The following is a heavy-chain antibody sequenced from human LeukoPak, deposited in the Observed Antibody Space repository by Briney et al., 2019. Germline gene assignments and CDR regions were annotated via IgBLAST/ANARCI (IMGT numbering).Heavy chain of an antibody. CDR3: ARGYCGGDCYGD. CDR1: GFTFSSYA. V-gene: IGHV3-23*01. D-gene: IGHD2-21*02. J-gene: IGHJ1*01. CDR2: ISGSGGST. Sequence: GGSLRLSWAASGFTFSSYAMSWVRQAPGKGLEWVSAISGSGGSTYYADSVKGRFTISRDNSKNTLYLQMNSLRAEDTAVYYCARGYCGGDCYGDWGQGTLVTVSS.